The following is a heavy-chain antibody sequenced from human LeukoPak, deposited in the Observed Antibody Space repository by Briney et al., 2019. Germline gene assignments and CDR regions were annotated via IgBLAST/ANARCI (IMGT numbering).Heavy chain of an antibody. V-gene: IGHV4-59*08. J-gene: IGHJ3*02. D-gene: IGHD4-17*01. Sequence: SETLSLTCTVSGGSISDYYWSWIRQPPGKGLEWIAYIFRSGSTHFNPSLKSRVDISIDTSKNQFSLNLTSVTAADTAVYYCARRPYYGDRQHAFDIWGQGTMVTVSS. CDR1: GGSISDYY. CDR2: IFRSGST. CDR3: ARRPYYGDRQHAFDI.